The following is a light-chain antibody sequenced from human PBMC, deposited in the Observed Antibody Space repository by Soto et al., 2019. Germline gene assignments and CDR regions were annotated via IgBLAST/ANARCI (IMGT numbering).Light chain of an antibody. CDR1: SSDVGGYDY. CDR3: SSYTSNSTPYV. CDR2: DVS. Sequence: QSALTQPASVSGSPGQSITISCTGTSSDVGGYDYVSWYQLHPGKAPKLMIYDVSNRPSGVSNRFSGSKSGITASLTISGLQAEDEADYYCSSYTSNSTPYVFGTGTKVTVL. V-gene: IGLV2-14*03. J-gene: IGLJ1*01.